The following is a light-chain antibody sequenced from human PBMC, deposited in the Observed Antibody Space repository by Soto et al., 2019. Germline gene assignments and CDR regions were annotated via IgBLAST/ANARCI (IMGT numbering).Light chain of an antibody. V-gene: IGKV3-20*01. CDR2: GAS. CDR1: QSVSSSY. CDR3: KQYGRSPST. J-gene: IGKJ1*01. Sequence: IVLTQSPGTLSLSPGERATLSCRASQSVSSSYLAWYQQKPGQAPRLLIYGASSRATGIPDRFSGSGSGKDFTLTISRLEPEDFAVYYCKQYGRSPSTSGQGTKVEIX.